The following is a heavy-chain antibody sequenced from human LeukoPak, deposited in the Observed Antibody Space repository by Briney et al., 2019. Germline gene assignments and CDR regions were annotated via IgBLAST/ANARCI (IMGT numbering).Heavy chain of an antibody. D-gene: IGHD4-17*01. J-gene: IGHJ3*02. Sequence: PSETLSLTCTVSGGSVSSNGYFWNWIRQPPGKGLEWIGYVYNREGTNYNPSLKSRVTISVDRSKNQFSLKLSSVTAADTAVYYCARDSATEGDAFDIWGQGTMVTVSS. CDR2: VYNREGT. CDR3: ARDSATEGDAFDI. CDR1: GGSVSSNGYF. V-gene: IGHV4-61*08.